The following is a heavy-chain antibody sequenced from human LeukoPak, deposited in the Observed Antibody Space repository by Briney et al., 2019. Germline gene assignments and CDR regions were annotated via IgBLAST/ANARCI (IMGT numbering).Heavy chain of an antibody. Sequence: ASVKVSCKASGYTFTSYYMHWVRQAPGQGLEWMGIINPSGGSTSYAQKFQGRVTMTRDTSTSTVYMELSSLRSEDTAVYYCARAPSTYYYYYGMDVWGKGTTVTVSP. V-gene: IGHV1-46*01. CDR2: INPSGGST. CDR3: ARAPSTYYYYYGMDV. J-gene: IGHJ6*04. CDR1: GYTFTSYY. D-gene: IGHD5/OR15-5a*01.